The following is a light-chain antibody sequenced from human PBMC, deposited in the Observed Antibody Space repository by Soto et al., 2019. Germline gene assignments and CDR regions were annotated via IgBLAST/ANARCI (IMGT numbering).Light chain of an antibody. CDR1: QTVNSNY. CDR3: QQYSGLPMT. Sequence: EIVLTQSPGTLSLSPGQTSTLSCRFSQTVNSNYLAWCQHKPGQAPRLLIYGASRRATGIPDRFSGSGSGTDFTLTITRLEPEDFAVYFCQQYSGLPMTFGQGTRLEIK. J-gene: IGKJ5*01. V-gene: IGKV3-20*01. CDR2: GAS.